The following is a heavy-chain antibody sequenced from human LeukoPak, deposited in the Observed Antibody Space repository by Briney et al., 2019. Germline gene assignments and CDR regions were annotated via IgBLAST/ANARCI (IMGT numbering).Heavy chain of an antibody. Sequence: SETLSLTCTVSGDSIRNNYYWSWIRQPPGKGMEWIGSIYHSGSIYYNPSLKSRVTISVDTSKNQFSLKLSSVTAADTAVYYCASTYCSSTSCSLNAFDIWGQGTMVTVSS. CDR3: ASTYCSSTSCSLNAFDI. CDR1: GDSIRNNYY. D-gene: IGHD2-2*01. CDR2: IYHSGSI. J-gene: IGHJ3*02. V-gene: IGHV4-38-2*02.